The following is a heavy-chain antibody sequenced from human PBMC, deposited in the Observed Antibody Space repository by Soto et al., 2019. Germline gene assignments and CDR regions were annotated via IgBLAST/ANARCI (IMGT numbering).Heavy chain of an antibody. CDR3: ARDHSNYAPGGRGYMDV. CDR2: IYYSGST. D-gene: IGHD4-4*01. V-gene: IGHV4-31*03. CDR1: GGSISSGGYY. Sequence: PSETLSLTCTVSGGSISSGGYYWSWIRQHPGKGLEWIGYIYYSGSTYYNPSLKSRVTISVDTSKNQFSLKLSSVTAADTAVYYCARDHSNYAPGGRGYMDVWGKGTTVTV. J-gene: IGHJ6*03.